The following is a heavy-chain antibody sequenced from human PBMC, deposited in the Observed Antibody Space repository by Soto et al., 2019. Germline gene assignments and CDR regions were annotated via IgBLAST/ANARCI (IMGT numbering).Heavy chain of an antibody. D-gene: IGHD4-17*01. V-gene: IGHV4-59*01. CDR1: GGSISSYY. CDR3: ESDERMDDYGVMDV. CDR2: IYYSGST. J-gene: IGHJ6*03. Sequence: SETLSLTCTVSGGSISSYYWSWIRQPPGKGLEWIGYIYYSGSTNYNPSLKSRVTISVDTSKNQFSLKLSSVTAADTAVYYCESDERMDDYGVMDVWGKGTTVTVSS.